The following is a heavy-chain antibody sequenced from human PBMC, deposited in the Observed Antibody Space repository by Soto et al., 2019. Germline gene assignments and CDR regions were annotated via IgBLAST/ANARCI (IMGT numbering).Heavy chain of an antibody. V-gene: IGHV3-23*01. Sequence: EVQLLESGGGLVQPGGSLRLSCAASGFTFSSYTMSWVRQAPGKGLEWISAVSGSGSSTYYADSVKGRFTISRDNYKDTLYLQMNNLRAEDTAVYYCAKPPDYNWNDYWGQGTLVTVSS. CDR2: VSGSGSST. D-gene: IGHD1-20*01. J-gene: IGHJ4*02. CDR3: AKPPDYNWNDY. CDR1: GFTFSSYT.